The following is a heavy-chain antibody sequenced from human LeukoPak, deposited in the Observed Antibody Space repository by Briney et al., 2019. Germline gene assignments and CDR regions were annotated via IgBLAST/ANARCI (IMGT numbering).Heavy chain of an antibody. J-gene: IGHJ6*03. V-gene: IGHV4-59*01. D-gene: IGHD5/OR15-5a*01. CDR1: GGSISSYY. Sequence: SSETLSLTCTVSGGSISSYYWSWIRQPPGKGLEWIGYIYYSGSTNYNPSLKSRVTISVDTSKNQFSLKLSSVTAADTAVYYCATDSTSPYYYYMDVWGKGTTVTVSS. CDR3: ATDSTSPYYYYMDV. CDR2: IYYSGST.